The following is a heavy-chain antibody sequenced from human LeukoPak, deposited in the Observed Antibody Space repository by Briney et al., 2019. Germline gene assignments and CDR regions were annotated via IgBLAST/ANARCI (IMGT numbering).Heavy chain of an antibody. D-gene: IGHD2-15*01. CDR1: GFTFSSYA. CDR3: AKISDVVVVAAGYFDY. CDR2: ISGSGGST. Sequence: GGSLRLSCAASGFTFSSYAMSCVRQAPGKGLEWVSAISGSGGSTYYADSVKGRFTISRDNSKNTLYLQMNSLRAEDTAVYYCAKISDVVVVAAGYFDYWGQGTLVTVSS. V-gene: IGHV3-23*01. J-gene: IGHJ4*02.